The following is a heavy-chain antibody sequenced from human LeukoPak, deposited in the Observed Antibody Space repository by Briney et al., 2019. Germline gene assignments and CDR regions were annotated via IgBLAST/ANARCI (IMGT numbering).Heavy chain of an antibody. J-gene: IGHJ4*02. V-gene: IGHV1-8*01. Sequence: ASVKVSCKASGYTFTSYDINWARQATGQGLEWMGWMNPNSGNTGYAQKFQGRVTMTRNTSISTAYMELSSLRSEDTAVYYCARGIVVGGYDNNYFDYWGQGTLVTVSS. CDR3: ARGIVVGGYDNNYFDY. CDR1: GYTFTSYD. D-gene: IGHD5-12*01. CDR2: MNPNSGNT.